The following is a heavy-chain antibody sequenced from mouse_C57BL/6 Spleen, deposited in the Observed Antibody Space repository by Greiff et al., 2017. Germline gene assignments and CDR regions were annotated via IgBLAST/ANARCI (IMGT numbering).Heavy chain of an antibody. CDR2: IHPNSGST. CDR3: ARSGYYSNYEGTY. Sequence: VQLQQPGAELVKPGASVKLSCKASGYTFTSYWMHWVKQRPGQGLEWIGMIHPNSGSTNYNEKFKSKATLTVDKSSSTAYMQLSSLTSEDSAVYYCARSGYYSNYEGTYWGQGTLVTVSA. J-gene: IGHJ3*01. V-gene: IGHV1-64*01. CDR1: GYTFTSYW. D-gene: IGHD2-5*01.